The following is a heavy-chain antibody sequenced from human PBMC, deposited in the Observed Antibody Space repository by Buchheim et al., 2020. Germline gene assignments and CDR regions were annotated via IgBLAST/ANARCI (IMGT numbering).Heavy chain of an antibody. D-gene: IGHD3-22*01. J-gene: IGHJ4*02. CDR3: AKGSGYSEGYFDF. CDR2: IYTSGST. Sequence: QVQLQESGPGLVKPSQTLTLTCTVSGGSISSGGYYWSWIRQPAGKGLEWIGRIYTSGSTNYNPSLKSRVTISLDTSKNQFSLKLTSVTAADTAIYYCAKGSGYSEGYFDFWGQGTL. CDR1: GGSISSGGYY. V-gene: IGHV4-61*02.